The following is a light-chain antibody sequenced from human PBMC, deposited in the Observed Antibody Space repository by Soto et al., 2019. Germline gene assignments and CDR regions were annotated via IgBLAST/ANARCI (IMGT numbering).Light chain of an antibody. CDR2: DVS. V-gene: IGLV2-14*01. CDR3: SSYTSSSTLLYV. CDR1: SSDVGGYNY. Sequence: QSALTQPASVSGSPGQSSTISCTGTSSDVGGYNYVSWYQQHPGKAPKLMIYDVSNRPSVVSNRFSGSKSGNTASLTISGLQAEDEADYYCSSYTSSSTLLYVFGTGTKLTVL. J-gene: IGLJ1*01.